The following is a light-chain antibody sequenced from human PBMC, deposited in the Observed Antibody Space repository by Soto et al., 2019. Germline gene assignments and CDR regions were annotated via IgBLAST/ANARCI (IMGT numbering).Light chain of an antibody. V-gene: IGKV1-5*01. Sequence: EIPMTQSASTLCACVGDRVNIXCRASQSISRGFGWYQQKPGKAPKRLVCDASSLLRGGPSRFSGSGSATEFTRTIGSLQPDDFATYYRQQYNSYSWTFGQGTKVDIK. CDR2: DAS. J-gene: IGKJ1*01. CDR1: QSISRG. CDR3: QQYNSYSWT.